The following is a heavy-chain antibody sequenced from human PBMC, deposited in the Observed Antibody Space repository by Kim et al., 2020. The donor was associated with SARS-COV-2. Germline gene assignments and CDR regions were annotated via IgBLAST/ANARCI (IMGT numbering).Heavy chain of an antibody. CDR2: IDWDDDK. CDR3: ARIWGSGWFGGFDY. J-gene: IGHJ4*02. D-gene: IGHD6-19*01. CDR1: GFSLSTSGMC. Sequence: SGPTLVKPTQTLTLTCTFSGFSLSTSGMCVSWIRQPPGKALEWLARIDWDDDKYYSTSLKTRLTISKDTSKNQVVLTMTNMDPVDTATYYCARIWGSGWFGGFDYWGQGTLVTVSS. V-gene: IGHV2-70*11.